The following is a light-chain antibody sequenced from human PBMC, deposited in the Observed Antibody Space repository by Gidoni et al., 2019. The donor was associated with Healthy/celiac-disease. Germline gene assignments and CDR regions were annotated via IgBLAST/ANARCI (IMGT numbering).Light chain of an antibody. Sequence: PVLTQPPYASASLGASVTLNCTLSSSYSNYKVDWYQQRPGKGPRFVLRVGTGGIVGSKGDGIPDRFSVLGSGLNRYLTIKNIQEEDESDYHCGADHGSGSNFVWVFGTGTKVTVL. CDR1: SSYSNYK. V-gene: IGLV9-49*01. CDR2: VGTGGIVG. J-gene: IGLJ1*01. CDR3: GADHGSGSNFVWV.